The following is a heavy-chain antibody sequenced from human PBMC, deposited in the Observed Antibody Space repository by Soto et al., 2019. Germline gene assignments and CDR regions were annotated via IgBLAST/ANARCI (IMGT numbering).Heavy chain of an antibody. CDR1: GYNFFNYD. Sequence: QVQLVQSGAELKKPGASVKVSCKASGYNFFNYDMNWVRQATGQGPEWIGWVNPNNGDTGYGLRFQGRVTLTTDISTTTAYMELTSLRLDDTAIYYCAKVSRRGSAIDFDYWGQGTLITVSS. D-gene: IGHD3-10*01. J-gene: IGHJ4*02. CDR2: VNPNNGDT. CDR3: AKVSRRGSAIDFDY. V-gene: IGHV1-8*02.